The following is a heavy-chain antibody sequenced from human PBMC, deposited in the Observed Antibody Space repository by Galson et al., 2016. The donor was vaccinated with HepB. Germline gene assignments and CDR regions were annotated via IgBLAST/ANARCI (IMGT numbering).Heavy chain of an antibody. Sequence: SETLSLTCAVTGAPISITNWWHWVRQSPGKGLEWIGEIYHTGDTNYNPSLRRQVTLSVDKSKNQFSLKLHSVTAADTAVYYCAKIRLLCPSTTCYGVGLDYWGQGTLVTVSS. CDR2: IYHTGDT. J-gene: IGHJ4*02. CDR1: GAPISITNW. CDR3: AKIRLLCPSTTCYGVGLDY. D-gene: IGHD2-2*01. V-gene: IGHV4-4*02.